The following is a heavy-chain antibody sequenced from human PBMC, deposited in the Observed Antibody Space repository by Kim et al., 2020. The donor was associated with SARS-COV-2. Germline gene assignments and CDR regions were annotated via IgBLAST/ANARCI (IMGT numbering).Heavy chain of an antibody. J-gene: IGHJ3*02. D-gene: IGHD3-3*01. V-gene: IGHV4-59*01. CDR1: GGSISSYY. CDR3: ARVRRITIFGVVITYAFDI. CDR2: IYYSGST. Sequence: SETLSLTCTVSGGSISSYYWSWIRQPPGKGLEWIGYIYYSGSTNYNPSLKSRVTISVDTSKNQFSLKLSSVTAADTAVYYCARVRRITIFGVVITYAFDIWGQGTMVAVSS.